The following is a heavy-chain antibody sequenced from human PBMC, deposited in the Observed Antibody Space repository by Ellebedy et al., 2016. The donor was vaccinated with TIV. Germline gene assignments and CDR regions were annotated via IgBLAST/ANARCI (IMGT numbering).Heavy chain of an antibody. J-gene: IGHJ4*02. CDR1: GFTFSSYW. Sequence: GESLKISCAVSGFTFSSYWMSWVRQAPGKGLEWVANIKQGGSEKYYVDSVKGRFTISRDNAKNSLYLQMNSLRAEDKAVYYCARMRYFDYWGQGTLVTVSS. CDR2: IKQGGSEK. V-gene: IGHV3-7*01. CDR3: ARMRYFDY.